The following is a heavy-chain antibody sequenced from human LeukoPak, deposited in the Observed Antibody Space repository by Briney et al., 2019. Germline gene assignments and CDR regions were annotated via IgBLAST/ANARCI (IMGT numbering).Heavy chain of an antibody. CDR2: INHSGST. D-gene: IGHD6-19*01. CDR1: GGSFSGYY. Sequence: PSETLSLTCAVHGGSFSGYYWSWLRQPPGKGLEWLGEINHSGSTNYNPSLKSRVTISVDTSKNQFSLKLRSVTAADTAVYYCARGRVREAVAGFDYWGQGTLVTVSS. V-gene: IGHV4-34*01. CDR3: ARGRVREAVAGFDY. J-gene: IGHJ4*02.